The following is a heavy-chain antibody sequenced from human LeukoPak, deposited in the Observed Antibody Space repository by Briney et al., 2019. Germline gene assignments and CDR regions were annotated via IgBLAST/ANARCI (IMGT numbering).Heavy chain of an antibody. Sequence: SETLSLTCAVSGGSISSGGYSWSWIRQPPGKGLEWIGYIYYSGSTYYNPSLKSRVTISVDTSKNQFSLKLSSVTAADTAVYYCARHQVGAIDYWGQGTLVTVSS. CDR3: ARHQVGAIDY. J-gene: IGHJ4*02. V-gene: IGHV4-30-4*07. CDR1: GGSISSGGYS. CDR2: IYYSGST. D-gene: IGHD1-26*01.